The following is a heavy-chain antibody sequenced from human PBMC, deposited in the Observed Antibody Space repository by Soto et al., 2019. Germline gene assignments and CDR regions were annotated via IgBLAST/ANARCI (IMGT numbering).Heavy chain of an antibody. CDR1: GFTFSSYE. Sequence: LSLTCAASGFTFSSYEMNWVRPAPGKGLEWVSYISSSGSTIYYADSVKGRFTISRDNAKNSLYLQMNSLRAEDTAVYYCAGKESRGYWYCDLWGRGTLVTVSS. CDR2: ISSSGSTI. CDR3: AGKESRGYWYCDL. D-gene: IGHD6-13*01. J-gene: IGHJ2*01. V-gene: IGHV3-48*03.